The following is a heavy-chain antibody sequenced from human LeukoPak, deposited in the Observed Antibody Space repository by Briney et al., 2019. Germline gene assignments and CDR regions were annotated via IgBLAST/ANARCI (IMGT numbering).Heavy chain of an antibody. D-gene: IGHD3-16*01. J-gene: IGHJ4*02. CDR1: GGSISSGDYY. V-gene: IGHV4-30-4*08. Sequence: PSETLSLTCTVSGGSISSGDYYWSWIRQPPGKGLEWIGYIYYGGSTYYNPSLKSRLTMSIDKSKNQFSLRLASVTGADTAVYFCARHIGIVGLRGFDFWGQGTLVTVSS. CDR3: ARHIGIVGLRGFDF. CDR2: IYYGGST.